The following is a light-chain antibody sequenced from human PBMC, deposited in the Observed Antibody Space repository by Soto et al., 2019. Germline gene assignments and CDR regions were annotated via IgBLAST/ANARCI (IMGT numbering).Light chain of an antibody. Sequence: EIVLTQSPGTLSLSPGERATXXXXXXQSVSRGSXXXXXXXXXXXXRLLIYGAFNRATGIPDRFSGSGSGTDFTLTISRLEPEDFAVYYCQQYGTSPWTFGQGTKVDIK. CDR1: QSVSRGS. CDR2: GAF. V-gene: IGKV3-20*01. CDR3: QQYGTSPWT. J-gene: IGKJ1*01.